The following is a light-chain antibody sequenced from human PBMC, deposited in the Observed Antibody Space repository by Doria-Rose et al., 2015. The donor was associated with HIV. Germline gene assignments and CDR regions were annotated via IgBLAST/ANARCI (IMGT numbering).Light chain of an antibody. CDR1: QRVKSSC. Sequence: TQSPGTLSLSPGERATLSCRASQRVKSSCLAWYQQKPGQAPRPLSYDASTGTTGIPDRFSGSGSGTDFTLAISRLEPEDVAVYYCQQYGTSRGTFGQGTRLETK. V-gene: IGKV3-20*01. CDR2: DAS. CDR3: QQYGTSRGT. J-gene: IGKJ5*01.